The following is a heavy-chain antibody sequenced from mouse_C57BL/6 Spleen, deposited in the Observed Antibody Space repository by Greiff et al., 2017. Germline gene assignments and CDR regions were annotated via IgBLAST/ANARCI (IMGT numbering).Heavy chain of an antibody. Sequence: VKLVESGGGLVQPGGSLSLSCAASGFTFTDYYMSWVRQPPGKALEWLGFIRNKANGYTTEYSASVKGRFTISRDNYQSILYLQMNALRAEYSATYFCARGSSLFPVGYFDVWGTGTTVTVSS. CDR1: GFTFTDYY. D-gene: IGHD6-1*01. J-gene: IGHJ1*03. V-gene: IGHV7-3*01. CDR3: ARGSSLFPVGYFDV. CDR2: IRNKANGYTT.